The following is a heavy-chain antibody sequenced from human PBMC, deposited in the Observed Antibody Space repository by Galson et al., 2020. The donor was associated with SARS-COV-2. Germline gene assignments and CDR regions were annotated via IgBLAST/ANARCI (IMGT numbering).Heavy chain of an antibody. Sequence: ASVKVSCTASGYTFTGYYMHWVRQAPGQGLEWMGWINPNSGGTNYAQKFQGRVTMTRDTSISIAYMELSRLRSDDTAVYYCARDGTAMVTNCFDIWGQGTMVTVSS. CDR3: ARDGTAMVTNCFDI. V-gene: IGHV1-2*02. CDR1: GYTFTGYY. CDR2: INPNSGGT. D-gene: IGHD5-18*01. J-gene: IGHJ3*02.